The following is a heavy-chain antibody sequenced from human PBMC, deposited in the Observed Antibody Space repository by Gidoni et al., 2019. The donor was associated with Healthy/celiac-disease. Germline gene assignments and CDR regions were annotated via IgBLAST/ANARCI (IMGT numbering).Heavy chain of an antibody. J-gene: IGHJ5*02. CDR2: ST. Sequence: STYYNPSLKSRVTISVDTSKNQFSLKLSSVTAADTAVYYCARLPSRSYGRAQGVNWFDPWGQGTLVTVSS. D-gene: IGHD5-18*01. CDR3: ARLPSRSYGRAQGVNWFDP. V-gene: IGHV4-39*01.